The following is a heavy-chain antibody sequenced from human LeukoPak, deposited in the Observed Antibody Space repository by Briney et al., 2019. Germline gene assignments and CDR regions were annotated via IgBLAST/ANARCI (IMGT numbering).Heavy chain of an antibody. CDR1: GVTFSSYG. CDR2: ISYDGSNK. V-gene: IGHV3-30*18. CDR3: AKASCYSSGWSWSVGY. J-gene: IGHJ4*02. D-gene: IGHD6-19*01. Sequence: GGSLRLSCAASGVTFSSYGMHWVRQAPGKGLEWVAVISYDGSNKYYADSVKGRFTISRDNSKNTLYLQMNSLRAEDTAGYYCAKASCYSSGWSWSVGYWGQGTLVTVSS.